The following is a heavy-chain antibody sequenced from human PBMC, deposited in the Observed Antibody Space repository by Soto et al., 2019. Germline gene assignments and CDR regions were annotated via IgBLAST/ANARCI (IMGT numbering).Heavy chain of an antibody. J-gene: IGHJ5*02. V-gene: IGHV4-59*01. CDR3: AKDLGYDSSGP. Sequence: SETLSLTCTVSGGSISSYYWSWIRQPPGKGLEWIGYIYYSGSTDYDPSLKSRVTISVDTSKNQFSLKLSSVTAEDTAVYYCAKDLGYDSSGPWGQGTLVTVSS. CDR1: GGSISSYY. CDR2: IYYSGST. D-gene: IGHD3-22*01.